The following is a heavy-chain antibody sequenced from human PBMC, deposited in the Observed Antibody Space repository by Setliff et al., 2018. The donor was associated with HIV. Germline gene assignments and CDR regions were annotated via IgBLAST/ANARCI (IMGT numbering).Heavy chain of an antibody. CDR1: GGSISSYY. V-gene: IGHV4-4*07. J-gene: IGHJ3*02. Sequence: SETLSLTCTVSGGSISSYYWSWIRQPAGKGLEWIGHIYTSGSTSGSTYYNPSLRSRVTISVDTSKHQCSLKLSSVTAADTAMYFCAAGSPSPFGFDIWGHGAMVTVSS. CDR3: AAGSPSPFGFDI. CDR2: IYTSGST. D-gene: IGHD3-10*01.